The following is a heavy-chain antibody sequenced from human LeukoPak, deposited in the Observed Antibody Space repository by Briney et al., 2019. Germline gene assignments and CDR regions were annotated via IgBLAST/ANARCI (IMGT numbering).Heavy chain of an antibody. J-gene: IGHJ5*02. V-gene: IGHV4-39*01. Sequence: SQTLSLTCTVSGGSISSSTYYWGWIRQPPGKGLEWVGSIYYSGSTYSNPSLDSRATISVDPTKNQFCLMLSSTTAAETTIYYRVTVTSGSYLPDTWGQGTLVTVSS. CDR1: GGSISSSTYY. CDR2: IYYSGST. D-gene: IGHD3-10*01. CDR3: VTVTSGSYLPDT.